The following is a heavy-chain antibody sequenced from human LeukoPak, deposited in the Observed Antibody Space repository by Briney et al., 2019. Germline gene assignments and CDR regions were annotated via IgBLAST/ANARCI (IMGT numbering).Heavy chain of an antibody. Sequence: PSETQSPTRTVYGPSISSHYWSWIRQPPGKGMEWLGYIYYSGSTNYNPSLKSRVTISVDTSKNQFSLKLSTVIATVSAVYYCARVEALGRYYFGYWGQGTLVTVSS. CDR3: ARVEALGRYYFGY. V-gene: IGHV4-59*11. CDR2: IYYSGST. CDR1: GPSISSHY. D-gene: IGHD5-24*01. J-gene: IGHJ4*02.